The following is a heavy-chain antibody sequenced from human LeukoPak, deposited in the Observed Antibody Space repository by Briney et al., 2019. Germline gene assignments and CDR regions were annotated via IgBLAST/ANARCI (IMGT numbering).Heavy chain of an antibody. J-gene: IGHJ4*02. CDR2: MNPNSGNT. CDR1: GYTFTSYD. Sequence: ASVKVSCKASGYTFTSYDINWVRQATGQGLEWMGWMNPNSGNTGYAQKFQGRVTMTRNTSISTAYMELSSLRSEDTAVYYCATTPRYCSSTSCPIDYWGQATLVTVSS. V-gene: IGHV1-8*01. CDR3: ATTPRYCSSTSCPIDY. D-gene: IGHD2-2*01.